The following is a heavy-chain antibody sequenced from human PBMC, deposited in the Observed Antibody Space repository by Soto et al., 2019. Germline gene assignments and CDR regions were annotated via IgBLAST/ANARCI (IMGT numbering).Heavy chain of an antibody. CDR3: ASRASYCSGGSCYPADP. D-gene: IGHD2-15*01. J-gene: IGHJ5*02. Sequence: QVQLQQWGAGLLKPSETLSLTCAVYGGSFSGYYWSWIRQPPGKGLEWIGEINHSGSTNYNPSLKSRVTISVDTSRNQFSQQLSSVPAADTAVYYCASRASYCSGGSCYPADPWGQGTLVTVSS. CDR2: INHSGST. V-gene: IGHV4-34*01. CDR1: GGSFSGYY.